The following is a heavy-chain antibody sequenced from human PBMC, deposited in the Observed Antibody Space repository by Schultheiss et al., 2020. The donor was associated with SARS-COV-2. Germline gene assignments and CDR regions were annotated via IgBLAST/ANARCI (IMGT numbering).Heavy chain of an antibody. D-gene: IGHD3-10*01. J-gene: IGHJ6*02. Sequence: GGSLRLSCAATGFSVSDKYMSWVRQAPGKGLEWVSIIHSGGTTYYSDSVRGRFTVSRDSPKNTVYLQMNSLRSDDTAVYFCARDITFFSYYGMDVWGQGTTVTVSS. CDR1: GFSVSDKY. CDR2: IHSGGTT. CDR3: ARDITFFSYYGMDV. V-gene: IGHV3-53*01.